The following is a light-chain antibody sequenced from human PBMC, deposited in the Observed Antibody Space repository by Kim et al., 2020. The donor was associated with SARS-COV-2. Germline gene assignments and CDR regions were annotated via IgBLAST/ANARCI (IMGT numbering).Light chain of an antibody. CDR1: QNVDIR. CDR3: QQRAHWPRT. Sequence: SLSPGERATLSCRATQNVDIRLAWFKQKPGQPPSLLIYDASNRAPGVPARFSGSGSGTDFTLTISSLEAEDFAVYYCQQRAHWPRTFGQGTRLEI. J-gene: IGKJ5*01. V-gene: IGKV3-11*01. CDR2: DAS.